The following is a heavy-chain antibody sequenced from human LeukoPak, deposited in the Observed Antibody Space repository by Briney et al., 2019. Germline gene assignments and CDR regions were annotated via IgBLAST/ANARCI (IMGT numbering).Heavy chain of an antibody. D-gene: IGHD2-21*01. CDR3: ARENDYSFFDY. Sequence: GGSLRLSCAASGFTFSSYEMNWVRQAPGEGREWVSYISSSGSTIYYADSVKGRFTISRDNAKNSLYLQMNSLRAEDTAVYYCARENDYSFFDYWGQGTLVTVSS. V-gene: IGHV3-48*03. CDR1: GFTFSSYE. J-gene: IGHJ4*02. CDR2: ISSSGSTI.